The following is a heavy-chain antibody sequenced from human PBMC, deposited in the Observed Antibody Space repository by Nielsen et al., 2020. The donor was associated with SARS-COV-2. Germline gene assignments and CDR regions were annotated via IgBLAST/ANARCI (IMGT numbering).Heavy chain of an antibody. Sequence: GGSLRLSCAASGFTFSDYYMSWVRQAPGKGLEWVSYISSSSSTIYYADSVKGRFTISRDNAKNSLYLQMNSLRVEDTAVYYCARDLGYCYSTSCYTLAFDIWGQGTMVTVSS. CDR3: ARDLGYCYSTSCYTLAFDI. V-gene: IGHV3-11*04. CDR2: ISSSSSTI. J-gene: IGHJ3*02. D-gene: IGHD2-2*02. CDR1: GFTFSDYY.